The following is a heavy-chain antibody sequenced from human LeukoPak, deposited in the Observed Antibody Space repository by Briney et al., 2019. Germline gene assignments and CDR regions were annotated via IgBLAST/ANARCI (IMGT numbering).Heavy chain of an antibody. J-gene: IGHJ3*02. CDR3: ARVQKDYYDSGGYHSAAAFDI. CDR1: GGSINNYY. CDR2: IYYRGSS. V-gene: IGHV4-59*01. Sequence: SETLSLACTVSGGSINNYYWSWIRQSPGKGLEWTGYIYYRGSSNYNPSLKSRITVSVDTSKNQFSLKLNSVTAADTAVYYCARVQKDYYDSGGYHSAAAFDIWGQGTMVTVPS. D-gene: IGHD3-22*01.